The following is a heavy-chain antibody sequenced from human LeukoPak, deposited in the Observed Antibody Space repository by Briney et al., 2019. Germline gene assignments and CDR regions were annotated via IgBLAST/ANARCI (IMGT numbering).Heavy chain of an antibody. CDR3: AQLENYYGSGSYSYY. CDR2: IYYSGST. Sequence: PETLSLTCTVSGGSISSSSYYWGWIRQPPGKGLEWIGSIYYSGSTYYNPSLKSRVTISVDTSKNQFSLKLSSVTAADTAVYYCAQLENYYGSGSYSYYWGQGTLVTVSS. D-gene: IGHD3-10*01. CDR1: GGSISSSSYY. J-gene: IGHJ4*02. V-gene: IGHV4-39*01.